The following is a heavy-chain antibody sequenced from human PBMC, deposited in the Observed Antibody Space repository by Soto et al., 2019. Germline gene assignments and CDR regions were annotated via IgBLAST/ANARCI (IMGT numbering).Heavy chain of an antibody. CDR1: GFTFSSYA. CDR3: AREGFRNGYSGYAYSAYYYGMDV. J-gene: IGHJ6*02. Sequence: GGSLRLSCAASGFTFSSYAMHWVRQAPGKGLEWVAVISYDGSNKYYADSVKGRFTISRDNSKNTLYLQMNSLRAEDTAVYYCAREGFRNGYSGYAYSAYYYGMDVWGQGTTVTVSS. V-gene: IGHV3-30-3*01. D-gene: IGHD5-12*01. CDR2: ISYDGSNK.